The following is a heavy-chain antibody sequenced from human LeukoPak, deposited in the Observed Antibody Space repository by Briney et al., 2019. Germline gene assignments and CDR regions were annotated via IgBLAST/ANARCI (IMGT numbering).Heavy chain of an antibody. J-gene: IGHJ4*02. CDR2: ITSTSRYK. CDR1: GFTLSNYS. CDR3: AREKKSSTSMDY. V-gene: IGHV3-21*01. Sequence: PGGSLRLSCGVSGFTLSNYSMNWVRQAPGKGLEWVSSITSTSRYKYYADSVKGRFTISRDNAKNTLYLQMNSLRAEDTAVYYCAREKKSSTSMDYWGQGTLVTVST. D-gene: IGHD2-2*01.